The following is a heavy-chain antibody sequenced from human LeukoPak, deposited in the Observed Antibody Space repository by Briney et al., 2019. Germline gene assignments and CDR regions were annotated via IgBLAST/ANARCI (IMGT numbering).Heavy chain of an antibody. Sequence: GGSLRLSCAASGFTVSSNYMSWVRQAPGKGLEWASVIYNVGSTFYADSVKGRFTISRDSSKNALFLQMNSLRAEDTAVYYCVNSVMVRGVIRPYWGQGTLVTVSS. J-gene: IGHJ4*02. CDR1: GFTVSSNY. CDR2: IYNVGST. V-gene: IGHV3-66*01. D-gene: IGHD3-10*01. CDR3: VNSVMVRGVIRPY.